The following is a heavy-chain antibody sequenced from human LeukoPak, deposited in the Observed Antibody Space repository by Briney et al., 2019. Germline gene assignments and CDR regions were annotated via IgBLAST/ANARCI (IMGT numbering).Heavy chain of an antibody. J-gene: IGHJ4*02. Sequence: SETLSLTCTVSGGYISTSNYYWGWIRQSPGKGLEWIGNIYYSGSTYYNPSLKSRVTISVDTSKNQFSLKLSSVTAADTAVYYCARGGRYYDILTGYYRSGASTHYFDYWGQGTLVTVSS. CDR1: GGYISTSNYY. CDR2: IYYSGST. CDR3: ARGGRYYDILTGYYRSGASTHYFDY. D-gene: IGHD3-9*01. V-gene: IGHV4-39*07.